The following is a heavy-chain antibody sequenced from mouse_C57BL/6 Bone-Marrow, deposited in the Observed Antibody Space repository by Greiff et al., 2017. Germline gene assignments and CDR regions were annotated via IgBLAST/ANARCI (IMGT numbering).Heavy chain of an antibody. CDR1: GFTFSSYG. Sequence: EVQLVESGGDLVKPGGSLKLSCAASGFTFSSYGMSWVRQTPDKRLEWVATISSGGSYTYYPDSVKGRFTISRDNAKNTLYLQMSSLKSEDTAMYYCARHSRWLLRWYFDVWGTGTTVTVSS. V-gene: IGHV5-6*01. J-gene: IGHJ1*03. CDR3: ARHSRWLLRWYFDV. D-gene: IGHD2-3*01. CDR2: ISSGGSYT.